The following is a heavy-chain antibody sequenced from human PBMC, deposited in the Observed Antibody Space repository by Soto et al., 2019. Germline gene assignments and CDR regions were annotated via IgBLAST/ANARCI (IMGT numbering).Heavy chain of an antibody. CDR3: AAPQTPSYWYFDL. J-gene: IGHJ2*01. CDR1: GFSFGSYS. Sequence: GGSLRLSCAASGFSFGSYSMNWVRQAPGKGLEWVSYITFSSGTIYYTDSVKGRFTVSRDNAKNSPYLQMNSLRAEDTAVYYCAAPQTPSYWYFDLWGRGTQVTVSS. D-gene: IGHD2-15*01. V-gene: IGHV3-48*01. CDR2: ITFSSGTI.